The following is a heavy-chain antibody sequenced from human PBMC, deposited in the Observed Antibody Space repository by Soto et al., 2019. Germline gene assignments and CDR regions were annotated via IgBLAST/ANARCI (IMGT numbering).Heavy chain of an antibody. CDR2: IYYNGST. D-gene: IGHD3-3*01. V-gene: IGHV4-59*01. CDR1: GGSINSYF. J-gene: IGHJ6*02. Sequence: QVQLQESGPGLVKPSETLSLICTVSGGSINSYFWNWVRQSPGKGLEWIGYIYYNGSTKYNPSLKSRVTLSVDASKNQFSLKLTSVTAADTAVYYCARERVTIFGVVISDGMDVWGQGTTVTVSS. CDR3: ARERVTIFGVVISDGMDV.